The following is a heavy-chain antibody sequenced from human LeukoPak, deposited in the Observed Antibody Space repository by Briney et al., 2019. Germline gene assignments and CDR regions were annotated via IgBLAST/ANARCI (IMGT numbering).Heavy chain of an antibody. Sequence: WIRQPPGKGREWIGSIYYSGSTYYNPSLKSRVTISVDTSKNQFSLKRSSVTAADPAVECLARESEDSGGYYYRALDSWGQGTWSPSPQ. CDR3: ARESEDSGGYYYRALDS. J-gene: IGHJ4*02. CDR2: IYYSGST. D-gene: IGHD3-22*01. V-gene: IGHV4-39*07.